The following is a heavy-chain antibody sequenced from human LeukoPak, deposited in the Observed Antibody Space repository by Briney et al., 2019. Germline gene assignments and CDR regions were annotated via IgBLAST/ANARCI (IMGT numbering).Heavy chain of an antibody. V-gene: IGHV3-48*03. CDR1: GFTFSSYE. Sequence: PGGSLRLSRAASGFTFSSYEMNWVRQAPGKGLEWVSYISSSGSTIYYADSVKGRFTISRDNAKNSLYLQMNSLRAEDTAVYYCARDRIGYYDSSGYGGDAFDIWGQGTMVTVSS. CDR2: ISSSGSTI. J-gene: IGHJ3*02. D-gene: IGHD3-22*01. CDR3: ARDRIGYYDSSGYGGDAFDI.